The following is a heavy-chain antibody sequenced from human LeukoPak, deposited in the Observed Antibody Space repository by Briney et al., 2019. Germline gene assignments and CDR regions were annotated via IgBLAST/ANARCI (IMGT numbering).Heavy chain of an antibody. V-gene: IGHV4-34*01. CDR3: VRVPEGDSRPCDS. J-gene: IGHJ4*02. CDR1: GGSLSGYY. D-gene: IGHD2-21*01. Sequence: SETLSLTCAVYGGSLSGYYWTFVRQTPGKGLEWLGEIDHGGGTGYHPSLKSRVSISIDTSRNQFSLRLSSVTAADTAVYYCVRVPEGDSRPCDSWGQGTLVTVSS. CDR2: IDHGGGT.